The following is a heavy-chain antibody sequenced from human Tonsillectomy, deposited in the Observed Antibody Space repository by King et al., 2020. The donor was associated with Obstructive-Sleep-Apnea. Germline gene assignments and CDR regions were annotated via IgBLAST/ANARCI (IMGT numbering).Heavy chain of an antibody. V-gene: IGHV2-5*02. CDR1: GFSLSTSGVG. D-gene: IGHD6-19*01. J-gene: IGHJ4*02. CDR2: LYGGDDN. CDR3: GHRSRGGPSGFDF. Sequence: VTLKESGPTLVKPTQTLTLTCTFSGFSLSTSGVGVGWIRQAPGKALEWFALLYGGDDNRYTPSLRSRLTITKDTSENQVVLTMTNMVPVDTATCYCGHRSRGGPSGFDFWGQGSLVTVSS.